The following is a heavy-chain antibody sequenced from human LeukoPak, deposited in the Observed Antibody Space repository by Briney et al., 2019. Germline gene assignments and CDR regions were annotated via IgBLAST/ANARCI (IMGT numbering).Heavy chain of an antibody. V-gene: IGHV1-69*01. CDR3: ARNSGLRYFREASYYYGMDV. CDR2: IIPIFGTA. Sequence: ASVKVSCKASGGTFSSYAISWVRQAPGQGLGWMGGIIPIFGTANYAQKFQGRVTITADESTSTAYMELSSLRSEDTAVYYCARNSGLRYFREASYYYGMDVWGQGTTVTVSS. CDR1: GGTFSSYA. J-gene: IGHJ6*02. D-gene: IGHD3-9*01.